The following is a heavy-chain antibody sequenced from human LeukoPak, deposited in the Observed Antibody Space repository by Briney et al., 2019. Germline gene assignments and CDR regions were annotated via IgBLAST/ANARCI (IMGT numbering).Heavy chain of an antibody. V-gene: IGHV4-34*01. CDR2: INHSGST. J-gene: IGHJ4*02. CDR3: ATSYCSSTSCYDSTFDY. D-gene: IGHD2-2*01. CDR1: GGSFSGYY. Sequence: PSETLSLTCAVYGGSFSGYYWSWIRQPPGKGLEWIGEINHSGSTNYNPSLKSRVTISVDTSKNQFSLKLSSVTAADTAVYYCATSYCSSTSCYDSTFDYWGQGTLVTVSS.